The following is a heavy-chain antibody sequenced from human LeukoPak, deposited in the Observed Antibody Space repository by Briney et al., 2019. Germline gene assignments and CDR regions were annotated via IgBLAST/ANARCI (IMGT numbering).Heavy chain of an antibody. CDR2: ISSSSSYI. J-gene: IGHJ3*02. CDR1: GFTFSSYS. CDR3: ARVSSNAGDYVVLDAFDI. Sequence: GGSLRLSCAASGFTFSSYSMNWVRQAPGKGLEWVASISSSSSYIYYADSVKGRFTISRDNAKNSLYLQMNSLRAEDTAVYYCARVSSNAGDYVVLDAFDIWGQGTMVTVSS. D-gene: IGHD4-17*01. V-gene: IGHV3-21*01.